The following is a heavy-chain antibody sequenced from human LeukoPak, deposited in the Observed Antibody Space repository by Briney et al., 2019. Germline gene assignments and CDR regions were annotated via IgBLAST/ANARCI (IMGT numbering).Heavy chain of an antibody. CDR3: ARDSGYCSGGSCYSHSNWFDP. CDR2: INHSGST. D-gene: IGHD2-15*01. J-gene: IGHJ5*02. V-gene: IGHV4-34*01. CDR1: GGSFSGYY. Sequence: PSETLSLTCAVYGGSFSGYYRSWIRQPPGKGLEWIGEINHSGSTNYNPSLKSRVTISVDTSKNQFSLKLSSVTAADTAVYYCARDSGYCSGGSCYSHSNWFDPRGQGTLVTVSS.